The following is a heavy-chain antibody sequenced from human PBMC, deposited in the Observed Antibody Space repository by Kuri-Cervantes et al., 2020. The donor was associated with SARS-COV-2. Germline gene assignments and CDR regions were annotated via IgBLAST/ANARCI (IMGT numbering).Heavy chain of an antibody. Sequence: SETLSLTCTVSGGSINSGAFYWSWIRQLPGKGLEWIGYVHHTGHTYYNPPLKSRVTISMDTSKNQFSLKLTSVTAADTAVYYCAREQLIPAAFDFWGQGTLVTVSS. V-gene: IGHV4-31*03. J-gene: IGHJ4*02. CDR1: GGSINSGAFY. CDR3: AREQLIPAAFDF. D-gene: IGHD6-13*01. CDR2: VHHTGHT.